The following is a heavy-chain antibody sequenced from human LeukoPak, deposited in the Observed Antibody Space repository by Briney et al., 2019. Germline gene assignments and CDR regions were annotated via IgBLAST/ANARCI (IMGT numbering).Heavy chain of an antibody. V-gene: IGHV4-4*07. CDR2: IYTTGNT. CDR1: GGSISSYY. CDR3: ARDARGWSGFDY. J-gene: IGHJ4*02. D-gene: IGHD3-3*01. Sequence: KPSETLSLPCSVSGGSISSYYWSWIREPPREGREWIGRIYTTGNTDYNPSLKSRVTMSVDTSKNQFSLNLSSVTAADTAVYYCARDARGWSGFDYWGQGTLVTVSS.